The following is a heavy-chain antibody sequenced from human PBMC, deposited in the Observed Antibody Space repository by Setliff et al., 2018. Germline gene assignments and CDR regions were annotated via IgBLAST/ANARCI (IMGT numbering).Heavy chain of an antibody. V-gene: IGHV4-4*02. CDR3: AKGGGRYHSDS. CDR2: INHSGNT. CDR1: GDSISSGNW. J-gene: IGHJ4*02. Sequence: SETLSLTCAVSGDSISSGNWWSWVRQPPEKGLEWIGEINHSGNTNYSPSLKSRVTISIDKSNNQFSLKLTSMTAADTAVYYCAKGGGRYHSDSWGQGILVTVSS. D-gene: IGHD1-1*01.